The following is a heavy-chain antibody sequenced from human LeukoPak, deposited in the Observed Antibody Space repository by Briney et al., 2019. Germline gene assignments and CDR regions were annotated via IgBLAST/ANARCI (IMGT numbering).Heavy chain of an antibody. CDR2: GGNSGGT. CDR3: ASNKGQWLFSD. V-gene: IGHV4-34*01. CDR1: GGSLNGYY. J-gene: IGHJ4*02. D-gene: IGHD6-19*01. Sequence: PSETLSLTCAVYGGSLNGYYWSWIRQPPGKGLEWIGEGGNSGGTKYNPSLKSRVTISVDTSKNQFSLRLSSVTAADTAVYYCASNKGQWLFSDWGQGTLVTVSS.